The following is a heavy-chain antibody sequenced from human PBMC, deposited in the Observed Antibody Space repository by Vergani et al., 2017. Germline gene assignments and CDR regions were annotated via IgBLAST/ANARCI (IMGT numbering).Heavy chain of an antibody. CDR2: IRSKANSYAT. D-gene: IGHD1-14*01. CDR3: TRHSTGADYYYYYMDV. CDR1: GFTFSSYG. Sequence: VQLVESGGGVVQPGRSLRLSCAASGFTFSSYGMHWVRQAPGKGLEWVGRIRSKANSYATAYAASVKGRFTISRDDSKNTAYLQMNSLKTEDTAVYYCTRHSTGADYYYYYMDVWGKGTTVTVSS. V-gene: IGHV3-73*01. J-gene: IGHJ6*03.